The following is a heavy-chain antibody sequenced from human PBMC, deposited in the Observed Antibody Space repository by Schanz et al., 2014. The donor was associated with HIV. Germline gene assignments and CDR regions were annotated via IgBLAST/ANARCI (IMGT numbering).Heavy chain of an antibody. Sequence: VQLVESGGGLIQPGGSLRLTCVASGFTVSSNYMTWVRQAPGKGLEWVAVIWYDGSNKYYADSVKGRFTISRDNSKNTLYLQMNTLRAEDTAVYYCARPPHWAGTDAFDIWGQGTMVTVSS. V-gene: IGHV3-33*08. CDR3: ARPPHWAGTDAFDI. J-gene: IGHJ3*02. D-gene: IGHD6-19*01. CDR2: IWYDGSNK. CDR1: GFTVSSNY.